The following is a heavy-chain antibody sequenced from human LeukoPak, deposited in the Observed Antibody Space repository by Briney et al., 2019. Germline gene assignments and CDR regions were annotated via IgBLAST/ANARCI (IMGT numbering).Heavy chain of an antibody. CDR3: ARGGYCGGDCYSV. D-gene: IGHD2-21*02. V-gene: IGHV1-2*02. CDR2: INPNSGGT. CDR1: GYTFTGYY. J-gene: IGHJ4*02. Sequence: GAAVKVSCKASGYTFTGYYMHCVRQAPGQGLEWMGWINPNSGGTNYAQKFQGRVTMTRDTSISTAYMELSRLRSDDTAVYYCARGGYCGGDCYSVWGQGTLVTVSS.